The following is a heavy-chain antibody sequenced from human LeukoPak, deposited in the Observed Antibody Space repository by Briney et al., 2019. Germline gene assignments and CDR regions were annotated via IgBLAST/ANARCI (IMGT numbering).Heavy chain of an antibody. D-gene: IGHD3-10*01. V-gene: IGHV4-4*07. CDR3: ARGHYGSGYNWFDP. J-gene: IGHJ5*02. Sequence: SETLSLTCTVSGGSISSYYWSWIRQPAGKGLEWIGRIYTSGSTNYNPSLKSRVTMSVDTSKNQFSLKLSSVTAADTAVYYCARGHYGSGYNWFDPWGQGTLVTVSS. CDR2: IYTSGST. CDR1: GGSISSYY.